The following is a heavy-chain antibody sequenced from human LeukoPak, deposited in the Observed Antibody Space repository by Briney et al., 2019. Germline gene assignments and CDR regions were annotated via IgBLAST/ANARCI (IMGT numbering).Heavy chain of an antibody. Sequence: GGSLGLSCAASGFTFSSYWMHWVRQAPGKGLVWVSRINSDGSSTSYADSVKGRFTISRDNSKNTLYLQMNSLRAEDTAVYYCARVRGEDYFDYWGQGTLVTVSS. V-gene: IGHV3-74*01. D-gene: IGHD3-10*01. CDR1: GFTFSSYW. CDR3: ARVRGEDYFDY. J-gene: IGHJ4*02. CDR2: INSDGSST.